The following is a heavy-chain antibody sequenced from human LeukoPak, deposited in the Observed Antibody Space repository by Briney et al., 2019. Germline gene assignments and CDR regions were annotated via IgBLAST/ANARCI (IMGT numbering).Heavy chain of an antibody. D-gene: IGHD3-22*01. CDR2: IWYDGSNK. CDR1: GFTFSSYG. V-gene: IGHV3-33*06. J-gene: IGHJ1*01. Sequence: GRSLRLSCAASGFTFSSYGMHWVRQAPGKGLEWVAVIWYDGSNKYYADSVKGRFTISRDNSKNTLYLQMNSLRAEDTAVYYCAKMGRYYDSSGYYHEYFQHRGQGTLVTVSS. CDR3: AKMGRYYDSSGYYHEYFQH.